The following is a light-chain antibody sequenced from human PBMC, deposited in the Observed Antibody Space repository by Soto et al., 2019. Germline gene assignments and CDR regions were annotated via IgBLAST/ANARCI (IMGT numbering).Light chain of an antibody. Sequence: QSALTQPPSASGSPGQSVTFSCTGTSSDIGGYNYVSWYQQHPGKAPKLMIYDVNKRPSGVPDRFSGSKSGNTASLTVSGLQAEDEADFYCSSYAGNNKFLFGGGTKLTVL. CDR2: DVN. J-gene: IGLJ3*02. CDR3: SSYAGNNKFL. CDR1: SSDIGGYNY. V-gene: IGLV2-8*01.